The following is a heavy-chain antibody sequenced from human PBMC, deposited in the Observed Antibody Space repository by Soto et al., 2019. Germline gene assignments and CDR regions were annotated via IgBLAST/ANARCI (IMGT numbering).Heavy chain of an antibody. CDR2: IYPGDSDT. CDR1: GYSFTSYW. CDR3: ARHVPVTTGYYYYYMDV. V-gene: IGHV5-51*01. J-gene: IGHJ6*03. Sequence: GESLKISCKGSGYSFTSYWIGWVRQMPGKGLEWMGIIYPGDSDTRYSPSFQGQVTISADKSISTAYLQWSSLKASDTAMYYCARHVPVTTGYYYYYMDVWGKGTTVTVSS. D-gene: IGHD4-17*01.